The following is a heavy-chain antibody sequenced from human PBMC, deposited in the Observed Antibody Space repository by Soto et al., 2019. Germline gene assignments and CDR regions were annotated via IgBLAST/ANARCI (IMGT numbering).Heavy chain of an antibody. J-gene: IGHJ4*02. V-gene: IGHV3-48*01. D-gene: IGHD4-17*01. Sequence: GGSLRLACAASGFTFSSYHMNWFRQAPGKGPEWVAYIGSSSSAIYYADFVKGRFTISRDNAKNSLYMQMSSLSAEDTAVYYCVRPRDYGGTSNGFTYWGQGTLVTVSS. CDR1: GFTFSSYH. CDR2: IGSSSSAI. CDR3: VRPRDYGGTSNGFTY.